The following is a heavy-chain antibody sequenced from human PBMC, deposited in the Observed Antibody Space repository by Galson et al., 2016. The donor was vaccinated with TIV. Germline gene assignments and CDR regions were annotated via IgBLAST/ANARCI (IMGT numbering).Heavy chain of an antibody. J-gene: IGHJ3*02. CDR1: SDSIINYY. CDR2: IPDSGRS. D-gene: IGHD7-27*01. V-gene: IGHV4-59*01. Sequence: ATLSLTCTVSSDSIINYYLSWIRQPPGKGLEWIGYIPDSGRSNENPSLKSRVTISVDTSKKQISLKLKSVTAADTAMYYCARDLGLGAFDIWGQGTMVTVSS. CDR3: ARDLGLGAFDI.